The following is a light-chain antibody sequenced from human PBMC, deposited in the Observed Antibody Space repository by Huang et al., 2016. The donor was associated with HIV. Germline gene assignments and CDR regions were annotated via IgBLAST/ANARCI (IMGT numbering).Light chain of an antibody. CDR1: QSVSSY. J-gene: IGKJ2*01. V-gene: IGKV3-11*01. CDR3: QQRGDWPYT. Sequence: EIVLTQSPATLCLSPGERATLSCRASQSVSSYLAWYQQKLGQAPRLLIYDTYNRATGIPARFGGSGSGTDFTLTISSLEPEDFAVYYCQQRGDWPYTFGQGTKLEIK. CDR2: DTY.